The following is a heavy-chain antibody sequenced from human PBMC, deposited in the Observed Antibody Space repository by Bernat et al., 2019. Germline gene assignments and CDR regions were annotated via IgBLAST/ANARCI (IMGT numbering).Heavy chain of an antibody. CDR1: GDSISGSNYF. CDR3: ARASSYGSYHH. D-gene: IGHD1-26*01. CDR2: VYYSGST. V-gene: IGHV4-39*01. J-gene: IGHJ4*02. Sequence: QLQLQESGPGLVKPSETLSLTCTVSGDSISGSNYFWGWIRQPPGKGLEWIGSVYYSGSTYYNPSLKSRLTISVDTSKNQFSLKLSSVTAADAAVYYCARASSYGSYHHWGQGTLVTVSS.